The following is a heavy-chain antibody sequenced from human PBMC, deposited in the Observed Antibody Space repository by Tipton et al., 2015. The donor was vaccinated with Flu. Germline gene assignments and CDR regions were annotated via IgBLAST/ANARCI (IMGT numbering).Heavy chain of an antibody. CDR1: GFTFSDYY. J-gene: IGHJ4*02. Sequence: SLRLSCAASGFTFSDYYMSWIRQAPGKGLEWVSYISSGGSTIYYADSVKGRFTISRDNAKNSLYLQMNSLRAEDTAVYYCARDLNGYSYGYVYWGQGTLVTVSS. V-gene: IGHV3-11*04. CDR2: ISSGGSTI. D-gene: IGHD5-18*01. CDR3: ARDLNGYSYGYVY.